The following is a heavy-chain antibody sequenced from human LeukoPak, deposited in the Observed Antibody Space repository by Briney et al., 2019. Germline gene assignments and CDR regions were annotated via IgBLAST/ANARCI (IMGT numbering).Heavy chain of an antibody. Sequence: GGALRLSCAASGFTFSDYYMSWIRQAPGKGLEWVSYISSSGSTIYYADSLKGRFTISRDNAKNSLSLQMNSLRAEDTAVYYCAGYYYDSSGYYYSDYWGQGTLVTVSS. V-gene: IGHV3-11*04. CDR1: GFTFSDYY. J-gene: IGHJ4*02. CDR2: ISSSGSTI. D-gene: IGHD3-22*01. CDR3: AGYYYDSSGYYYSDY.